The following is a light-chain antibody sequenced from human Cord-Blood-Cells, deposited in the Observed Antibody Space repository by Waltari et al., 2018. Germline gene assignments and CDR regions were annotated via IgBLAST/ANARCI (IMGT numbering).Light chain of an antibody. V-gene: IGKV4-1*01. CDR1: QSVLYSSNNKNY. CDR2: WAS. J-gene: IGKJ1*01. CDR3: QQYYSTPPT. Sequence: DIVMTQSPDSLAVSLGERATINRKSSQSVLYSSNNKNYLAWYQQKPGQPPKLLIYWASTRESGVPDRFSGRGSGTDFTLPIGSLQAEDVAVYYCQQYYSTPPTFGQGTKVEIK.